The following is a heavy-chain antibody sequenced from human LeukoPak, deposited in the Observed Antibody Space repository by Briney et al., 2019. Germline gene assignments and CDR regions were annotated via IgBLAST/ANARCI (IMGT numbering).Heavy chain of an antibody. CDR2: ISAYNGNT. CDR1: GYTFTNYN. J-gene: IGHJ5*02. D-gene: IGHD3-10*01. V-gene: IGHV1-18*01. CDR3: ARDDEEFGELSWFDP. Sequence: ASVKVSCKASGYTFTNYNITWVRQAPGQGLEWMGRISAYNGNTNYAQKFQDRVTTTTDTSTTTAYMELRSLRFDDTALYYCARDDEEFGELSWFDPWGQGTLVTVSS.